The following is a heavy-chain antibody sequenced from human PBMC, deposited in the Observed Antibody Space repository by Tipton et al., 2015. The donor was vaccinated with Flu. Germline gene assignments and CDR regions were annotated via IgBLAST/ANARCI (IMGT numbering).Heavy chain of an antibody. D-gene: IGHD6-19*01. CDR2: FSASGGRT. J-gene: IGHJ4*02. CDR1: GFVFSKYA. Sequence: GSLRLSCAASGFVFSKYAMSWVRQAPGKGLEWVSSFSASGGRTYYADSVKGRFTVSRDNVKNTQYLQMNSLRAEDTAIYYCAKVIPEKVAGLDYWGQGTLVAVSS. V-gene: IGHV3-23*01. CDR3: AKVIPEKVAGLDY.